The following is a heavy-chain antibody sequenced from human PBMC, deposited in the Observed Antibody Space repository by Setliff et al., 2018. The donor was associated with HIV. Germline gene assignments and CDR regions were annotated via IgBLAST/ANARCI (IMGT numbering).Heavy chain of an antibody. D-gene: IGHD3-22*01. CDR1: GFSLGTHGLS. V-gene: IGHV2-5*08. CDR3: AHRLSYYDTSGYYSYYFDY. Sequence: SGPTLVNPTQTLTLTCTVSGFSLGTHGLSLNWIRQPPGKALEWLTRIDWDDDKRYSPSLKSRLTITKDTSKNQVVLTMTNMDPVDTATYYCAHRLSYYDTSGYYSYYFDYWGQGTLVTVSS. J-gene: IGHJ4*02. CDR2: IDWDDDK.